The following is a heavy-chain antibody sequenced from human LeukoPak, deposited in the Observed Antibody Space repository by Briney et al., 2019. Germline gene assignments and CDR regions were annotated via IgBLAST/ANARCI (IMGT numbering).Heavy chain of an antibody. Sequence: GASVKVSCKASGYTFTSYYMHWVRQAPGQGLEWMGWISAYNGNTNYAQKLQGRVTMTTDTSTSTAYMELRSLRSDDTAVYYCARRNRGYGEDYWGQGTLVTVSS. D-gene: IGHD5-18*01. CDR2: ISAYNGNT. CDR1: GYTFTSYY. CDR3: ARRNRGYGEDY. J-gene: IGHJ4*02. V-gene: IGHV1-18*04.